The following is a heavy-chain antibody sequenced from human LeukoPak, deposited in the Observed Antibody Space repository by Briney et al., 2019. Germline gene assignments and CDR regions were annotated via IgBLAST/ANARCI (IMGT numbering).Heavy chain of an antibody. CDR2: IIPIFGTA. Sequence: ASVKVSCKASGGTFSSYAISWVRQASGQGLEWMGGIIPIFGTANYAQKFQGRVTITADESTSTAYMELSSLRSEDTAVYYCARAGIAAAGYAFDIWGQGTMVTVSS. V-gene: IGHV1-69*13. CDR3: ARAGIAAAGYAFDI. J-gene: IGHJ3*02. CDR1: GGTFSSYA. D-gene: IGHD6-13*01.